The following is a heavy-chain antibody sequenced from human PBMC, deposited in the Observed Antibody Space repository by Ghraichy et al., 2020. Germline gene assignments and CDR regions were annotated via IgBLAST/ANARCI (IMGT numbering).Heavy chain of an antibody. CDR1: GFTFSSYS. V-gene: IGHV3-48*04. Sequence: GGSLRLSCAASGFTFSSYSMNWVRQAPGKGLECVSYISSGGSPIDYSDSVRGRFTITRDNAENSLYLQMNSLRAEDTAVYYCARSRDGYNSLDYWGQGTLVTVSS. CDR2: ISSGGSPI. J-gene: IGHJ4*02. D-gene: IGHD5-24*01. CDR3: ARSRDGYNSLDY.